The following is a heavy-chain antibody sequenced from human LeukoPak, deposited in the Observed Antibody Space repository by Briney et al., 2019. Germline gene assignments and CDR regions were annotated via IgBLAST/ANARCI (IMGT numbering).Heavy chain of an antibody. Sequence: GGSLRLSCAASGFTVSSNYMSWVRQAPGKGLEWVSVIYSGGSTYYADSVKGRFTISRDNSKNTLYLQMNSLRAEDTAVYYCARSYTFGESTGSAFDIWGQGTMVTVSS. J-gene: IGHJ3*02. CDR3: ARSYTFGESTGSAFDI. CDR2: IYSGGST. CDR1: GFTVSSNY. D-gene: IGHD3-10*01. V-gene: IGHV3-53*01.